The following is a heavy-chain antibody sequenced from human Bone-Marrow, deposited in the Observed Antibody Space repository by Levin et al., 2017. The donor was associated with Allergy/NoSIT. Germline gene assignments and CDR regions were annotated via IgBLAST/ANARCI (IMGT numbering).Heavy chain of an antibody. CDR3: GPGLHRSDFDY. V-gene: IGHV3-15*01. D-gene: IGHD1-14*01. Sequence: KAGGSLRLSCVGSGFTFSKVWMSWVRQAPGKGLEWVGRIKTKSEGEPKDYAAPVKGRFSLSRDDSTNTVFLQMNSLQIEDTGVYYCGPGLHRSDFDYWGQGISVTVSS. CDR2: IKTKSEGEPK. J-gene: IGHJ4*02. CDR1: GFTFSKVW.